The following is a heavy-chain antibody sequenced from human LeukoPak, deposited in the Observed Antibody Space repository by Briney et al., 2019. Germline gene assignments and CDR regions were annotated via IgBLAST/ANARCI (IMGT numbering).Heavy chain of an antibody. CDR3: ARSRSAGY. CDR1: GFTFSSYS. CDR2: IKRDGSEK. J-gene: IGHJ4*02. V-gene: IGHV3-7*01. Sequence: GGSLRLSCAASGFTFSSYSMNRVRQAPGKGLEWVANIKRDGSEKYYVDSVKGRFTISRDNAKNSLYLQMDSLRAEDTAVYYCARSRSAGYWGQGTLVTVSS.